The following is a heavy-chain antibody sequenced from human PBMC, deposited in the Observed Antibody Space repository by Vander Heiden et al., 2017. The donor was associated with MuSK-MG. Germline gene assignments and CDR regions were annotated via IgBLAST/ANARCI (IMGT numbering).Heavy chain of an antibody. V-gene: IGHV3-7*01. CDR3: ARDNGKNSPHDD. J-gene: IGHJ4*02. CDR2: IKEDGSDK. D-gene: IGHD2-8*01. CDR1: GFTFSSHW. Sequence: EVQLVESGGGLVQPGGSLRLSCAASGFTFSSHWMTWVRQAPGKGLEWVANIKEDGSDKYYVDSVRGRFTISRDNAKNSLHLQMNSLRAEDTAVYYCARDNGKNSPHDDWGKGTLVTVSS.